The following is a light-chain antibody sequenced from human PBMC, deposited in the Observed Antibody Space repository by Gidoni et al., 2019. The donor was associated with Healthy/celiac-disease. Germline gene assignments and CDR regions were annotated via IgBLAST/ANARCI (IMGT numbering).Light chain of an antibody. CDR1: SSDVGGYNY. CDR2: DVS. Sequence: QYALTQPASVSGSPGQSITISCTGTSSDVGGYNYVSWYQQHPGKAPKLMIYDVSNRPSGVSNRFSGSKSGNTASLTISGPQAEDEADYYCSSYTSSSTWVFGGGTKLTVL. J-gene: IGLJ3*02. V-gene: IGLV2-14*03. CDR3: SSYTSSSTWV.